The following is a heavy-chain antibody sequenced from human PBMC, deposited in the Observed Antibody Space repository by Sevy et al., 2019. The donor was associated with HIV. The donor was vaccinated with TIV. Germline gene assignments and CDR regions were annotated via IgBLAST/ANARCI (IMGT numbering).Heavy chain of an antibody. V-gene: IGHV4-39*02. Sequence: SETLSLTCTVSGGSIRINSYYWGWVRQPPGKGLEWIGSIYNTGSTSYNPSLKSLVTVSVDTSKTNFSPRLTSVTATDTAVYYCASPRGTDWYEGAGGYFDLWGRGTLVTVSS. J-gene: IGHJ2*01. CDR3: ASPRGTDWYEGAGGYFDL. D-gene: IGHD6-19*01. CDR2: IYNTGST. CDR1: GGSIRINSYY.